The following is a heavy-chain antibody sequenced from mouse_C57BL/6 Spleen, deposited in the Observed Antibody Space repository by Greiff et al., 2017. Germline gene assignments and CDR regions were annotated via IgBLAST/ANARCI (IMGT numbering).Heavy chain of an antibody. V-gene: IGHV2-3*01. Sequence: VQRVESGPGLVAPSQSLSITCTVSGFSLTSYGVSWVRQPPGKGLEWLGVIWGDGSTNYHSALISRLSISKDKYKSKVFLKLNSLQTDDTATDYCAKREGGYSYDAMDYWGQGTSVTVSS. CDR2: IWGDGST. J-gene: IGHJ4*01. CDR1: GFSLTSYG. D-gene: IGHD2-3*01. CDR3: AKREGGYSYDAMDY.